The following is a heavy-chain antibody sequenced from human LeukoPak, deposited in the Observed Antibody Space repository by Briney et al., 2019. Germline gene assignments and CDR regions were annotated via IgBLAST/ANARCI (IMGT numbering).Heavy chain of an antibody. CDR2: INHSGST. D-gene: IGHD1-26*01. CDR3: ARRRGSGSYSRWFDP. Sequence: SETLSLTCTVSGGSISSSSYYWGWIRQPPGKGLEWIGEINHSGSTNYNPSLKSRVTISVGTSKNQFSLKLSSVTAADTAVYYCARRRGSGSYSRWFDPWGQGTLVTVSS. CDR1: GGSISSSSYY. V-gene: IGHV4-39*07. J-gene: IGHJ5*02.